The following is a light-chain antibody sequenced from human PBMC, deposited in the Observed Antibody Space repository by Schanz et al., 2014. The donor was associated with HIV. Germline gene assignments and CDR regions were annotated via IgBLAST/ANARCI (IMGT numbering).Light chain of an antibody. CDR2: EVS. Sequence: QSALTQPASASGSPGQSVTISCVGTSSDIGAYDFLSWYQQHPGKAPKLMIYEVSKRPSGVPDRFSGSKSGNTASLTVSGLQAEDEADYYCSSYAGSNNLVFGGGTKLTVL. CDR3: SSYAGSNNLV. V-gene: IGLV2-8*01. CDR1: SSDIGAYDF. J-gene: IGLJ3*02.